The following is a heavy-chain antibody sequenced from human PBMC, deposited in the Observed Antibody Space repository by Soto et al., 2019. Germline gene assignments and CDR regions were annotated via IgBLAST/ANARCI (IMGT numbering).Heavy chain of an antibody. CDR1: GGSISSGGYY. CDR3: ARGPYYYDSSGYSWFDP. Sequence: SETLSLTCTVSGGSISSGGYYWSRIRQHPGKGLEWIGYIYYSGSTYYNPSLKSRVTISVDTSKNQFSLKLSSVTAADTAVYYCARGPYYYDSSGYSWFDPWGQGTLVTVSS. D-gene: IGHD3-22*01. V-gene: IGHV4-31*03. CDR2: IYYSGST. J-gene: IGHJ5*02.